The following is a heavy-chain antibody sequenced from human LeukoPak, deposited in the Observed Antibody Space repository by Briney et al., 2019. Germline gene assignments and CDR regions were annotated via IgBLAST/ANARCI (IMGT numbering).Heavy chain of an antibody. CDR3: ASTAVSGTPFDY. J-gene: IGHJ4*02. D-gene: IGHD6-19*01. Sequence: PGGSLRLSCAASGFTVSSNYMSWVRQAPGKGLEWVSVIYSGGSTYYADSVKGRFTISRDNSKNTLYLQMNSLRAEDTAVYYCASTAVSGTPFDYGGQGTLVTVSS. CDR1: GFTVSSNY. V-gene: IGHV3-66*01. CDR2: IYSGGST.